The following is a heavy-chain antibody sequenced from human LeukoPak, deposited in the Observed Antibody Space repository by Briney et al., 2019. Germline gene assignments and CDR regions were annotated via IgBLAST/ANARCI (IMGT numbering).Heavy chain of an antibody. J-gene: IGHJ4*02. CDR1: GFTFSDYY. CDR3: AKEPYDSSGNYLDY. CDR2: ISGSGGST. Sequence: GGSLRLSCAASGFTFSDYYMSWVRQAPGKGLEWVSAISGSGGSTYYADSVNGRFTISRDNSKNTLYLQMNSLRAEDTAVYYCAKEPYDSSGNYLDYWGQGTLVTVSS. V-gene: IGHV3-23*01. D-gene: IGHD3-22*01.